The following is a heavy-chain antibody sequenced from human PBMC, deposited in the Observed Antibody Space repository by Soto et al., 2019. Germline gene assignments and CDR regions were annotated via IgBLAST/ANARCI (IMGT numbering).Heavy chain of an antibody. CDR2: INPSGAST. V-gene: IGHV1-46*04. Sequence: QVQLVQSGAEVKKPGASVKVSCKASGYTFTSFYMHWVRQAPGQGPEWRGLINPSGASTTYEQKMQRRDNRNRKKCTTTSYMELRSRRSKDPAVYYCERADRGGDCSLDYLGKGTLVTVS. D-gene: IGHD2-21*02. J-gene: IGHJ4*02. CDR3: ERADRGGDCSLDY. CDR1: GYTFTSFY.